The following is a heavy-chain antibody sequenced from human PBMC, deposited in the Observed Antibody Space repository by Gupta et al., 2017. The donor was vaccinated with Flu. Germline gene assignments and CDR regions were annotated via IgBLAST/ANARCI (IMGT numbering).Heavy chain of an antibody. CDR2: LYQSGRP. V-gene: IGHV4-39*01. D-gene: IGHD6-19*01. CDR3: ARQGLRSGWYFYFRY. Sequence: SGYYWGWVRQSPGKGLEGMGSLYQSGRPFYNTARRGRLTISEDTSRNRLSLSLTYVKAEDTAVYYCARQGLRSGWYFYFRYWVRVTLVNVSS. J-gene: IGHJ4*02. CDR1: SGYY.